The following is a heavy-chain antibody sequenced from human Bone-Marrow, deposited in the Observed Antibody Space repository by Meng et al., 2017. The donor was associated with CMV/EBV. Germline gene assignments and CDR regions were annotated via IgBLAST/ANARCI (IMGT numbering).Heavy chain of an antibody. V-gene: IGHV3-30*02. CDR2: IRYDGSNK. D-gene: IGHD2-2*02. CDR1: RFTFSSYG. CDR3: APLGYCSSTSCYREDY. Sequence: GESLKISCAASRFTFSSYGMHWVRQAPGKGLEWVAFIRYDGSNKYYADSVKGRFTISRDNSKNTLYLQMNSLRAEDTAVYYCAPLGYCSSTSCYREDYWGQGTLVTVSS. J-gene: IGHJ4*02.